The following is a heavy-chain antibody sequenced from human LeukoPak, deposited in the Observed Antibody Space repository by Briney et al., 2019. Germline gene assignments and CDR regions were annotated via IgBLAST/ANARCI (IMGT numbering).Heavy chain of an antibody. CDR3: ARDERRYGIATISSAFDI. J-gene: IGHJ3*02. CDR1: GFTFSSYS. CDR2: ISSSSSYI. D-gene: IGHD5-12*01. Sequence: GGSLRLSCAASGFTFSSYSMNWVRQAPGKGLEWVSSISSSSSYIYYADSVKGRFTIARDNAKNSLYLQMNSLRAKDTAVYYCARDERRYGIATISSAFDIWGQGTMVTVSS. V-gene: IGHV3-21*01.